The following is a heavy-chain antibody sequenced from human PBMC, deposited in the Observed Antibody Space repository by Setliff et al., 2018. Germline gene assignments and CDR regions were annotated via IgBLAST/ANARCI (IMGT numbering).Heavy chain of an antibody. D-gene: IGHD3-22*01. CDR2: IYPSDSHT. CDR3: ARAHRYFSDTSGYFYDQGRSAFDV. V-gene: IGHV5-51*01. J-gene: IGHJ3*01. Sequence: GESLKISCKGSGYTFTSYWIGWVRQMPGKGLEWLGIIYPSDSHTRYSPSFQGQVTISADRSISTAYLQWSSLKASDTAMYYCARAHRYFSDTSGYFYDQGRSAFDVWGQGTMVTVSS. CDR1: GYTFTSYW.